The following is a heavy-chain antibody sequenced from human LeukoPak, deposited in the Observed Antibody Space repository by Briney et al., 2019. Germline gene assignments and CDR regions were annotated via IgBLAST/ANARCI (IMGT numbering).Heavy chain of an antibody. V-gene: IGHV3-30*02. CDR3: AKDGLAGAKYQLLGQYYFDY. Sequence: PGRSLRLSCAASGFIFSNYGMHWVRQAPGKGLERVAFIRYDGSNKYYADSVKGRFTISRDNSKNTLYLQMNSLRAEDTAVYYCAKDGLAGAKYQLLGQYYFDYWGQGTLVTVSS. J-gene: IGHJ4*02. CDR2: IRYDGSNK. CDR1: GFIFSNYG. D-gene: IGHD2-2*01.